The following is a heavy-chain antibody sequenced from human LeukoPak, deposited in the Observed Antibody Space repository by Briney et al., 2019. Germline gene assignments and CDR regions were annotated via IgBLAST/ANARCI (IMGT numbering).Heavy chain of an antibody. D-gene: IGHD4-23*01. CDR2: MNPNSGNT. CDR1: GYTFTSYA. J-gene: IGHJ5*02. V-gene: IGHV1-8*02. Sequence: ASVKVSCKASGYTFTSYAMNWVRQAPGQGLEWMGWMNPNSGNTGYAQKFQGRVTMTRNTSISTAYMELSSLRSEDTAVYYCARFNRIYGGNAWGQGTLVTVSS. CDR3: ARFNRIYGGNA.